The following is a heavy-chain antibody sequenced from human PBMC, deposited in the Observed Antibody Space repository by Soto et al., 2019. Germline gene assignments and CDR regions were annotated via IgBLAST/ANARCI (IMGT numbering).Heavy chain of an antibody. D-gene: IGHD6-6*01. V-gene: IGHV3-7*01. CDR3: ARERGFSSSSNGMDV. J-gene: IGHJ6*02. CDR1: GFTFSSYW. CDR2: IKQDGSEK. Sequence: PGGSLRLSCAASGFTFSSYWMSWVRQAPGKGLEWVANIKQDGSEKYYVDSVKGRFTISRDNAKNSLYLQMNSLRAEDTAVYYCARERGFSSSSNGMDVWGQGTTVTV.